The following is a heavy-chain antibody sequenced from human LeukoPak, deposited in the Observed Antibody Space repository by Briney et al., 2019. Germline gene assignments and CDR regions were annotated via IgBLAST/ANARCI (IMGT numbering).Heavy chain of an antibody. V-gene: IGHV4-39*01. D-gene: IGHD6-13*01. Sequence: YSGSTYYNPSLKSRVTISVDTSKNQFSLKLSSVTAADTAVYYCAGLIAAAGDYYYYYGMDVWGQGTTVTVSS. CDR3: AGLIAAAGDYYYYYGMDV. CDR2: YSGST. J-gene: IGHJ6*02.